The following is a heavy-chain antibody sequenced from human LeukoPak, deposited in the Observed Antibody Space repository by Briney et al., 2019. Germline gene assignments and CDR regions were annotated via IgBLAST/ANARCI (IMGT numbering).Heavy chain of an antibody. CDR2: IYTSGSI. CDR3: ARERQYYDSSGYYPRAYYYMDV. V-gene: IGHV4-4*07. J-gene: IGHJ6*03. CDR1: GGSISSYY. D-gene: IGHD3-22*01. Sequence: SETLSLTCTVSGGSISSYYWSWIRQPAGKGLEWIGRIYTSGSINYNPSLKSRVTMSVDTSKNQFSLKLSSVTAADTAVYYCARERQYYDSSGYYPRAYYYMDVWGKGTTVTVSS.